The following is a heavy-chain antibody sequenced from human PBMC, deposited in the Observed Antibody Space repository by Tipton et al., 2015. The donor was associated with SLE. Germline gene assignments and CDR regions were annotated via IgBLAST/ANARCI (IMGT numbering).Heavy chain of an antibody. J-gene: IGHJ4*02. CDR2: ITSSGGNT. Sequence: SLRLSCAASGFTFSNYAITWVRQAPGKGLEWVSAITSSGGNTYYGDSVKGRFTISRDNAKNTLYLQMNSLRAEDTAVYYCARGGAYCGGDCYADYWGQGTLVTVSS. CDR3: ARGGAYCGGDCYADY. D-gene: IGHD2-21*01. V-gene: IGHV3-23*01. CDR1: GFTFSNYA.